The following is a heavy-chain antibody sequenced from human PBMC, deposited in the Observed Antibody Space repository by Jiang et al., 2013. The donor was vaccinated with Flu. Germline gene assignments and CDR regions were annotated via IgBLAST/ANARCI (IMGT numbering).Heavy chain of an antibody. CDR1: GYTFTSYG. D-gene: IGHD3-3*01. V-gene: IGHV1-18*01. CDR3: ARDLSPTIITIFGNYYYYGMDV. CDR2: ISAHNGNT. J-gene: IGHJ6*02. Sequence: GAEVKKPGASVKVSCKASGYTFTSYGISWVRQAPGQGLEWMGWISAHNGNTNYAQKLQGRVAMTTDTSTSTAYMELRSLRSDDTAVYYCARDLSPTIITIFGNYYYYGMDVWGQGTRSPSP.